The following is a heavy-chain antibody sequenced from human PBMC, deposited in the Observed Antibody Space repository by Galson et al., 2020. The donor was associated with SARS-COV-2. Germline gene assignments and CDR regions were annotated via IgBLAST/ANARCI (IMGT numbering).Heavy chain of an antibody. D-gene: IGHD3-10*01. CDR2: LYYSGST. V-gene: IGHV4-59*01. CDR1: GGSISRYY. Sequence: ETSETLSLTCTVSGGSISRYYWSWIRQPPGKGLEWIGYLYYSGSTNYNPSLKSRVTISVDTSKNQFSLKLTSVTAADTAVYYCARHMVTMVRGVIETYYYCGLDVWGQGTTVTASS. CDR3: ARHMVTMVRGVIETYYYCGLDV. J-gene: IGHJ6*02.